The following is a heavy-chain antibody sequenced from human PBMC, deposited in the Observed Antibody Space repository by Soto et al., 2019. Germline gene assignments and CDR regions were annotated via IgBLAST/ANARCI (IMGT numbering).Heavy chain of an antibody. Sequence: GGSLRLSCAASGFTFSSYAMSWVRQAPGKGLEWVASVNQDGSEKYSVDSAKGRFTISRDNAKNSLYLQMNSLRVEDTALYYCARTSPLSRAYFDYWGQGAVVTVSS. J-gene: IGHJ4*02. CDR2: VNQDGSEK. CDR1: GFTFSSYA. CDR3: ARTSPLSRAYFDY. V-gene: IGHV3-7*03.